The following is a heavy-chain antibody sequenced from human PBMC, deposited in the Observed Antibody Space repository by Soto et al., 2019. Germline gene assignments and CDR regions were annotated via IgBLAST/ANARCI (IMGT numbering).Heavy chain of an antibody. V-gene: IGHV1-46*03. CDR3: AREGGRLLESARDN. CDR1: GYTFTSYY. CDR2: INPSGGST. D-gene: IGHD3-3*01. J-gene: IGHJ4*02. Sequence: QVQLVQSGAEVKKPGASVKVSCKASGYTFTSYYMHWVRQAPGQGLEWMGIINPSGGSTSYAQKCQGRVSMARDTSRSTVYMERSSLRSEDRAVYYCAREGGRLLESARDNWGQGTLVTVAS.